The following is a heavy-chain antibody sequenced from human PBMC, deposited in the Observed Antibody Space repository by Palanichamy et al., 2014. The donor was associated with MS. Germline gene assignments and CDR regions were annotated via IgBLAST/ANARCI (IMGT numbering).Heavy chain of an antibody. J-gene: IGHJ4*02. CDR3: AHRLATGSPWNYGYFDF. CDR2: IYWDDDK. V-gene: IGHV2-5*02. D-gene: IGHD1-7*01. Sequence: QITLEESGPTLVKPTETLTLTCTFSGFSLSSGGVGVGWIRQPPGKALEWLALIYWDDDKRYSPSLKTRLTITKDTSRNQVVLIMANVDPVDTATYYCAHRLATGSPWNYGYFDFWGQGTLVTVSS. CDR1: GFSLSSGGVG.